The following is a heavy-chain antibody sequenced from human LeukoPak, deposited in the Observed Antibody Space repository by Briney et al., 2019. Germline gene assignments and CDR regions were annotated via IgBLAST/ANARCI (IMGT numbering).Heavy chain of an antibody. CDR1: GFTFSNYP. D-gene: IGHD4-17*01. J-gene: IGHJ4*02. CDR3: ARDVTTARFDN. V-gene: IGHV3-21*01. Sequence: GGSLRLSCAASGFTFSNYPMDWVRQAPGKGLEWVSYISSSSTYIYYADSVKGRFTISRDNAKNSLYLQMNSLRAEDTAVYYCARDVTTARFDNWGQGTLVTVSS. CDR2: ISSSSTYI.